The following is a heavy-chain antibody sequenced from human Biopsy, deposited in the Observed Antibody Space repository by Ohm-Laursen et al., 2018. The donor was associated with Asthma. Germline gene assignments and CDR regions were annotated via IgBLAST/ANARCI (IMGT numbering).Heavy chain of an antibody. J-gene: IGHJ3*02. CDR3: ARQSGQDYGDSSGFDI. D-gene: IGHD3-22*01. V-gene: IGHV3-30*03. Sequence: RSLRLSCAATGFVFSQCGMHWVRQGPGKGLEWVALVSSDGHNKYYEDSVKGRFTISRDNSRNRLYLQINRLTVEDSAVCFCARQSGQDYGDSSGFDIWGQGTKVAVSS. CDR2: VSSDGHNK. CDR1: GFVFSQCG.